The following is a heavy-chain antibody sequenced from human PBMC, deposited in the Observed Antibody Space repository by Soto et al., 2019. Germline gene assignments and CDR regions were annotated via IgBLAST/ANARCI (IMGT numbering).Heavy chain of an antibody. Sequence: GASVKVSCKASGYTFTSYAMHWVRQAPGQRLEWMGWINAGNGNTKYSQKFQGRVTITRDTSASTAYMELSSLRSEDTAVYYCARAGLKPGGRGYCSSTSCHPGMDVWGQGTTVTAP. CDR2: INAGNGNT. V-gene: IGHV1-3*01. D-gene: IGHD2-2*01. CDR1: GYTFTSYA. J-gene: IGHJ6*02. CDR3: ARAGLKPGGRGYCSSTSCHPGMDV.